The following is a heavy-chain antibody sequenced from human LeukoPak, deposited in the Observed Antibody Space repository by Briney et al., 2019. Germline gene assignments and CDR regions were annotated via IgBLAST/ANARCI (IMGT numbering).Heavy chain of an antibody. D-gene: IGHD6-19*01. CDR1: GFTFSSYS. V-gene: IGHV3-21*04. Sequence: PGGSLRLSCAASGFTFSSYSMNWVRQAPGKGPEWVSTISSSSSYIYYADSVKGRFTISRDNAKNSLYLQMNSLRAEDTAVYYCAKDLSLAVAGPWGQGTLVTVSS. CDR3: AKDLSLAVAGP. CDR2: ISSSSSYI. J-gene: IGHJ5*02.